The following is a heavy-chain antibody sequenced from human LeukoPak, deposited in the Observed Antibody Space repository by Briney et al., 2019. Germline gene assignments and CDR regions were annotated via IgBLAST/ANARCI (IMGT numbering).Heavy chain of an antibody. J-gene: IGHJ4*02. D-gene: IGHD3-16*02. Sequence: SETLSLTCTVSGGSVTSGNYYWSWIRQPPGKGLEWIGYVYHSGSTNYNPPLKSRVTISEDTSKNQFSLRLSSVTAADTAVYYCARETEYRQVDYWGLGTLVTVSS. V-gene: IGHV4-61*01. CDR1: GGSVTSGNYY. CDR2: VYHSGST. CDR3: ARETEYRQVDY.